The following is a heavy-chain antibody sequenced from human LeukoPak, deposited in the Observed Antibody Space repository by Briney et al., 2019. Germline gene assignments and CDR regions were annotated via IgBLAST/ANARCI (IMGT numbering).Heavy chain of an antibody. V-gene: IGHV3-30-3*01. CDR1: GFTFSSYA. CDR2: ISYDGSNK. D-gene: IGHD2-15*01. Sequence: GGSLRLSCAASGFTFSSYAMHWVRQAPGKGLEWVAVISYDGSNKYYADSVKGRFTISRDNSKNTLYLQMNSLRAEDTAVYYCASVASVVVVTAPIDYWGQGTLVTVSS. CDR3: ASVASVVVVTAPIDY. J-gene: IGHJ4*02.